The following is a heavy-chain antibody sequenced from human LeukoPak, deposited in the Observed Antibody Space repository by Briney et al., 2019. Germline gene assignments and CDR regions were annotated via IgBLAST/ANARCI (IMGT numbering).Heavy chain of an antibody. CDR3: AREGGSYFDADY. Sequence: PARSLRLSCAASGFTFSSYGMHWVRQAPGKGLEWVAVIWYDGSNKYYADSVKGRFTISRDDSKNTLYLQMNSLRAEDTAVYYCAREGGSYFDADYWGQGTLVTVPS. J-gene: IGHJ4*02. V-gene: IGHV3-33*01. CDR1: GFTFSSYG. D-gene: IGHD1-26*01. CDR2: IWYDGSNK.